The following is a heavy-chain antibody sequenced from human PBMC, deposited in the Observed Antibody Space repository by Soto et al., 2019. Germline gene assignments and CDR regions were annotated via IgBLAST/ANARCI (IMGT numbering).Heavy chain of an antibody. CDR3: AGTLNYGYSISGNWFDP. Sequence: SETLSLTCAVYGGSFSGHYWSWIRQPPGKRLEWIGEINHSGSTNYNPSLKSRVTISVDTSKNQFSLKLSSVTAADTAVYYCAGTLNYGYSISGNWFDPWGQGTLVTVSS. V-gene: IGHV4-34*01. CDR2: INHSGST. D-gene: IGHD4-17*01. J-gene: IGHJ5*02. CDR1: GGSFSGHY.